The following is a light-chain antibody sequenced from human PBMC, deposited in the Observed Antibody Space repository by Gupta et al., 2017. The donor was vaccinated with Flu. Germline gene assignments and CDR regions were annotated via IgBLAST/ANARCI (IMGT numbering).Light chain of an antibody. J-gene: IGKJ1*01. V-gene: IGKV3-15*01. CDR1: QTVTGK. CDR2: GAS. CDR3: QQYNEWRT. Sequence: SPATLSVSPGDRATLSCRASQTVTGKLAWYQQRPGLPPRLLIYGASTRATGIPARFSGSGSETEFTLTISSLQSEDFAVYYCQQYNEWRTFGQGTKVEIK.